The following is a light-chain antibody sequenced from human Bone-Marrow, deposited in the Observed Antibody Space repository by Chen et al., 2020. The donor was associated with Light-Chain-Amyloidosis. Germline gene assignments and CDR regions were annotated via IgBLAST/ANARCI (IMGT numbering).Light chain of an antibody. CDR2: RDT. CDR3: QSADSSGTYEVI. Sequence: YELTQPPSVSVSPGQPARITCSGDDLPTKYAYWYQQKPGQAPVLVRHRDTERPSGISERFSVASSGSTATVTIRGVQAEDEAYYHCQSADSSGTYEVIFGGGTKLTV. J-gene: IGLJ2*01. CDR1: DLPTKY. V-gene: IGLV3-25*03.